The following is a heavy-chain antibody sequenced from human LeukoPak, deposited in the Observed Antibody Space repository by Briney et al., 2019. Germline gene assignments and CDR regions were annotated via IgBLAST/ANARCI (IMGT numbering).Heavy chain of an antibody. V-gene: IGHV4-34*01. CDR3: ARGRPDSSGYFEDDY. D-gene: IGHD3-22*01. Sequence: SETLSLTCAVHGGSFSGYYWSWIRQPPGKGLEWIGEINHSGSTNYNPSLKSRVTISVDTSKNQFSLKLSSVTAADTAVYYCARGRPDSSGYFEDDYWGQGTLVTVPS. CDR2: INHSGST. J-gene: IGHJ4*02. CDR1: GGSFSGYY.